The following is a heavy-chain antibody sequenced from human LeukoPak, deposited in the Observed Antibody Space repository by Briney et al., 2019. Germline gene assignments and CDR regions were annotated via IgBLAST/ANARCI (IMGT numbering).Heavy chain of an antibody. V-gene: IGHV3-23*01. CDR3: ERFHGSGAPKYDF. CDR2: ISGSGGST. D-gene: IGHD3-10*01. CDR1: GFTFSSYA. Sequence: GGSLRLSCAASGFTFSSYAMSWVRQAPGKGLEWVSAISGSGGSTYYADSVKGRFTISRDNSKNTLYLQMNSLRVDDTADCARERFHGSGAPKYDFWGQGTLVTVSS. J-gene: IGHJ4*02.